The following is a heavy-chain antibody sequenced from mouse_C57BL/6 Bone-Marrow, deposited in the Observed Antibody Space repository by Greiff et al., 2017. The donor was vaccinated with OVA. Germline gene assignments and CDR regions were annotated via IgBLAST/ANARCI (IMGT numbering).Heavy chain of an antibody. CDR1: GFTFTDYY. Sequence: EVMLVESGGGLVQPGGSLSLSCAASGFTFTDYYMSWVRQPPGKALEWLGFIRNKANGYTTEYSASVKGRFTISRDNSKSILYLQMNALRAEDSATYYCARRRYFDVWGTGTTVTVSS. V-gene: IGHV7-3*01. CDR2: IRNKANGYTT. CDR3: ARRRYFDV. J-gene: IGHJ1*03.